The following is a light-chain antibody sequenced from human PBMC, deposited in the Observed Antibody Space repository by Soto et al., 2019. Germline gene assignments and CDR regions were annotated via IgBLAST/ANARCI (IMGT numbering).Light chain of an antibody. V-gene: IGKV3-20*01. CDR3: QQYGSSPMYT. Sequence: EIVLTQSPGTLSLSPGERATLSCRAIQSVSSSYLAWYQQKPGQAPRLLIYGASSRATGIPDRFSGSGSGTDFTLTISILEPADFAVYYCQQYGSSPMYTFGQGTKLEIK. CDR1: QSVSSSY. CDR2: GAS. J-gene: IGKJ2*01.